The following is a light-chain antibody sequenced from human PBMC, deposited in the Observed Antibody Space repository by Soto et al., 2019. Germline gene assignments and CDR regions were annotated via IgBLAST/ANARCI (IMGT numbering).Light chain of an antibody. CDR2: AAS. Sequence: DIQMTQSPSTLSASVGDSVTITCRASQNIRNWLAWYQQKPGKAPKLLIYAASSLQSGVPSRFSGSGSGTDFTLTINNLQPEDFATYYCQQANSFPRTFGPGTKVDIK. J-gene: IGKJ3*01. CDR1: QNIRNW. V-gene: IGKV1-12*01. CDR3: QQANSFPRT.